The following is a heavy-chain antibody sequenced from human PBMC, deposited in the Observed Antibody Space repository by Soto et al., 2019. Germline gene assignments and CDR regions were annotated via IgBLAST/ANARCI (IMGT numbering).Heavy chain of an antibody. CDR3: ARALWGSSRPYYYYYMDV. D-gene: IGHD6-13*01. CDR2: IIPILGIT. CDR1: GSTFSSYT. V-gene: IGHV1-69*02. Sequence: SVKVSCKASGSTFSSYTISWVRQAPGQGLEWMGRIIPILGITNYAQKFQGRVTITADKSTSTAYMELSSLRSEDTAVYYCARALWGSSRPYYYYYMDVWGKGTKVTVSS. J-gene: IGHJ6*03.